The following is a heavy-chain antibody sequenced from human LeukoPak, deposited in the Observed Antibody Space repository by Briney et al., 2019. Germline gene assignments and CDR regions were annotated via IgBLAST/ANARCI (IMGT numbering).Heavy chain of an antibody. V-gene: IGHV3-11*04. CDR2: ISSSVSTI. J-gene: IGHJ4*02. D-gene: IGHD4-23*01. Sequence: GGTLRLSCAASGFTFSDYYMSWIRQAPGKGVEWVSYISSSVSTIYYADSVQGPFTISRYNAKNSLYLQMNSLRDEDTAVYYCARDGSTTVVTRFDYWGQGTLVSVSS. CDR3: ARDGSTTVVTRFDY. CDR1: GFTFSDYY.